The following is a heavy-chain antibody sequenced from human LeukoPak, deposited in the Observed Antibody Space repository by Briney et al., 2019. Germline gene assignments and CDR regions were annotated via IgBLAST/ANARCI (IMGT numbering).Heavy chain of an antibody. CDR3: ARREGSGWYRVDY. CDR2: IYPGGSDT. Sequence: GASLKISCQGSGYIFSSYWIGWVRPLPGKGLEWMGIIYPGGSDTRYSPSFQGQVTISADKSISTAYLQWSSLKASDTAMYYCARREGSGWYRVDYWGQGTLVTVSS. V-gene: IGHV5-51*01. J-gene: IGHJ4*02. CDR1: GYIFSSYW. D-gene: IGHD6-19*01.